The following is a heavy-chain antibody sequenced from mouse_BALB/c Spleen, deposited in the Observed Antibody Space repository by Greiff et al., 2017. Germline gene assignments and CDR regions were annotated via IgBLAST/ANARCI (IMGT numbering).Heavy chain of an antibody. CDR2: INPNNGGT. J-gene: IGHJ4*01. CDR3: ARLTARAFYAMDY. D-gene: IGHD3-2*01. CDR1: GYTFTDYN. V-gene: IGHV1-18*01. Sequence: VQLQQSGPELVKPGASVKIPCKASGYTFTDYNMDWVKQSHGKSLEWIGDINPNNGGTIYNQKFKGKATLTVDKSSSTAYMELRSLTSEDTAVYYGARLTARAFYAMDYWGQGTSVTVSS.